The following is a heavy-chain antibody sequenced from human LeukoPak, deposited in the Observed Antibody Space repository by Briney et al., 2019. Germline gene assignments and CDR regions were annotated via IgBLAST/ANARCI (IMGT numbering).Heavy chain of an antibody. J-gene: IGHJ5*02. CDR3: AREFPPHCSSTSCYPDH. CDR1: GFNFSSYS. D-gene: IGHD2-2*01. V-gene: IGHV3-48*02. Sequence: GGSLRLSCAASGFNFSSYSLNWVPQAPGKGLEWVSYISSSTRRIYYADSVKGRFTISRDSAKNSLYLQMDSLRDEDTAMYYCAREFPPHCSSTSCYPDHWGQGTLVTVAS. CDR2: ISSSTRRI.